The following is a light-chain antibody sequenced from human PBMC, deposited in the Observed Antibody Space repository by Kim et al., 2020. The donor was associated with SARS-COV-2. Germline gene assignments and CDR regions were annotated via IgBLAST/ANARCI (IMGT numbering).Light chain of an antibody. CDR2: SDS. CDR1: NIGSKN. Sequence: SVALGQTARITCGGNNIGSKNVHWYQQKPGQAPVLVIYSDSNRPSGIPGRFSGYNSGNTATLTISRAQAGDEADYYCQVWDSSTAVFGGGTQLTVL. J-gene: IGLJ3*02. CDR3: QVWDSSTAV. V-gene: IGLV3-9*01.